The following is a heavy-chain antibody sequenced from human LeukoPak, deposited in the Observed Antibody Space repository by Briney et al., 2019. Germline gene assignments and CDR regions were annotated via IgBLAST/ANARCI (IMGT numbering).Heavy chain of an antibody. J-gene: IGHJ3*02. Sequence: SVKVSCKASGYTFTYRYLHWVRQAPGQALEWMGWITPFNGNTNYAQKFQDRVTITRDRSMSTAYMELSSLRSEDTAMYYCADQGPEGAFDIWGQGTMVTVSS. CDR2: ITPFNGNT. V-gene: IGHV1-45*02. CDR1: GYTFTYRY. D-gene: IGHD1-14*01. CDR3: ADQGPEGAFDI.